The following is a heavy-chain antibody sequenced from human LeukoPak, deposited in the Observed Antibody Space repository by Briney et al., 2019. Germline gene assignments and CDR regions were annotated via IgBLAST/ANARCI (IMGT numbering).Heavy chain of an antibody. V-gene: IGHV3-48*01. Sequence: GGSLRLSCAASGFTFSSYSMNWVRQAPGKGLEWVSYISSSSSTIYYADSVKGRFTISRDNAKNSLYLQMNSLRAEDTAVCYCARLYCSSTSCYADGLGWGKGTTVTVSS. CDR2: ISSSSSTI. CDR1: GFTFSSYS. CDR3: ARLYCSSTSCYADGLG. J-gene: IGHJ6*04. D-gene: IGHD2-2*01.